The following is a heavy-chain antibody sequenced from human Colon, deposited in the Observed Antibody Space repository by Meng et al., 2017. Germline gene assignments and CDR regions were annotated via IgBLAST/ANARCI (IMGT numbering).Heavy chain of an antibody. Sequence: QLQLQESGPGLVRPSGTLSLTCACSGGSISSSNWWSWVRQPPGKGLEWIGEIYHSGSTNYNPSLKSRVTISVDKSKNQFSLKLSSVTAADTAVYYCASFPPPGKQWLVADYWGQGTLVTVSS. CDR1: GGSISSSNW. V-gene: IGHV4-4*02. CDR3: ASFPPPGKQWLVADY. D-gene: IGHD6-19*01. J-gene: IGHJ4*02. CDR2: IYHSGST.